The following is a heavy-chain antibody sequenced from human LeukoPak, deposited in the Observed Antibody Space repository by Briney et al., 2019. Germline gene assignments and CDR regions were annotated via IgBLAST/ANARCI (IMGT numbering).Heavy chain of an antibody. CDR1: GFTFSDYY. CDR3: ARDFEQLASTFFDS. D-gene: IGHD6-6*01. V-gene: IGHV3-11*04. J-gene: IGHJ4*02. CDR2: ISSSGSTI. Sequence: GGSLRLSCAASGFTFSDYYMSWIRQAPGKGLEWVSYISSSGSTIYYADSVKGRFTISRDNSKNTLYLEMNSLRAEDTAVYYCARDFEQLASTFFDSWGQGTLVTVSS.